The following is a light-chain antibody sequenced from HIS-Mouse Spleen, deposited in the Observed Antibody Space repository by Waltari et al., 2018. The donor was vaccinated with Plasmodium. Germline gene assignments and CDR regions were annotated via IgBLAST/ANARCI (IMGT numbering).Light chain of an antibody. J-gene: IGLJ3*02. CDR1: ALQQKY. Sequence: SYELTQPPSVSVSPGQTARLTCPGDALQQKYAYWYQQKSGQAPVLVIYEDSKRPSGIPERFSGSSSGTMATLTISGAQVEDEADYYCYSTDSSGNHRVFGGGTKLTVL. V-gene: IGLV3-10*01. CDR3: YSTDSSGNHRV. CDR2: EDS.